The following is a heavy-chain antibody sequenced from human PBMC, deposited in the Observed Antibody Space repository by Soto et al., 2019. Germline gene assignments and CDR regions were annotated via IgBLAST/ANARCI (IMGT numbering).Heavy chain of an antibody. Sequence: QVQLQESGPGLVKPSETLSLTCNVSGGSISTYYWSWIRQPPGKGLEWIGYIYYSGSTNYNPSLKCRVTISVDTSKNQFSLKLTSVTAADTAVYYCARGGRAAYYYYMGVWGKGTTVTVSS. V-gene: IGHV4-59*01. CDR2: IYYSGST. CDR1: GGSISTYY. J-gene: IGHJ6*03. CDR3: ARGGRAAYYYYMGV.